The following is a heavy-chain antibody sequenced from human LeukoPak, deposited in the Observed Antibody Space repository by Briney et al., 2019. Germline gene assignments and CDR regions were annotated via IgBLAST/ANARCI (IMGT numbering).Heavy chain of an antibody. CDR2: IYVTGT. CDR1: GGSIGTYY. D-gene: IGHD3-16*02. CDR3: ARHIGGGIENMDV. V-gene: IGHV4-59*08. Sequence: SETLSLTCTVSGGSIGTYYWSWIRQSPGKGLEWIGYIYVTGTRYNPYLQSRVTISVDRSRNQFFLKMSSVTAADTAVYYCARHIGGGIENMDVWGKGTKVIVSS. J-gene: IGHJ6*03.